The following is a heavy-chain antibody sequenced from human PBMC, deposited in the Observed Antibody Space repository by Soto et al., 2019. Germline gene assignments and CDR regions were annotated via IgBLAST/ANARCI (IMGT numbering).Heavy chain of an antibody. Sequence: PGGSPRLSCAACGFTFSDYYMSGVRQTPGKGLEWVGRIKSKTDGGTTDYAAPVKGRFTIARDDSKNTLYLKMKSLKTEDTAVYYCTTDDESPGMAFWGNGTSVPVSP. V-gene: IGHV3-15*01. J-gene: IGHJ6*04. CDR1: GFTFSDYY. CDR2: IKSKTDGGTT. CDR3: TTDDESPGMAF.